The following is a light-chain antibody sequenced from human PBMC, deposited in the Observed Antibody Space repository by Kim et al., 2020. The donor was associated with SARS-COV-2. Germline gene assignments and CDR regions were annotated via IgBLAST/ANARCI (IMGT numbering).Light chain of an antibody. V-gene: IGKV1-39*01. CDR2: AAS. J-gene: IGKJ1*01. CDR3: QLYDSSPWT. Sequence: ASGGCSVTSSCRASQIISSYLTCYQQKPGQAPRLLIYAASIMQAGVLSRFSCSGSGTDFTLTISSLQPEDFATYYCQLYDSSPWTFGQGTKVDIK. CDR1: QIISSY.